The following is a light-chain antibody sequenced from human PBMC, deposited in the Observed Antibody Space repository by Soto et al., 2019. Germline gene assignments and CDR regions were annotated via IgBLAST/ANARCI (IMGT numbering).Light chain of an antibody. J-gene: IGKJ2*01. Sequence: EIVMTQSPATLSVSPGERATLSCRASQSVSSYLAWYQQKPGQAPTLLIYVASTRATGIPARFSGSGSGTEINLTISSRQSEDVAVSYCQQYNNWLPRRTFGQGTKLEIK. CDR2: VAS. V-gene: IGKV3-15*01. CDR3: QQYNNWLPRRT. CDR1: QSVSSY.